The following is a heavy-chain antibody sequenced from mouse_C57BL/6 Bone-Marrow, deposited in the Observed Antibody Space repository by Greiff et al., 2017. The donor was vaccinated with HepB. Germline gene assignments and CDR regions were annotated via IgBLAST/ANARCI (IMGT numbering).Heavy chain of an antibody. D-gene: IGHD3-2*02. CDR1: GYTFTSYG. Sequence: QVQLQQSGAELARPGASVKLSCKASGYTFTSYGISWVKQRTGQGLEWIGEIYPRSGNTYYNEKFKGKATLTADKSSSTAYMELRSLTSEDSAVYFCARPQLRLRYFDVWGTGTTVTVSS. V-gene: IGHV1-81*01. CDR2: IYPRSGNT. CDR3: ARPQLRLRYFDV. J-gene: IGHJ1*03.